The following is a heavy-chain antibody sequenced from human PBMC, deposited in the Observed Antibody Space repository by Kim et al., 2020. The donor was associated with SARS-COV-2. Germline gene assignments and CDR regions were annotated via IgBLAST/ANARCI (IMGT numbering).Heavy chain of an antibody. J-gene: IGHJ4*02. Sequence: SETLSLTCDVSGASISSGSYSWSWIRQPPGQGLEWIASIYQSGGTYYNPSLKSRATISVDRSKNQFSLTLTSVTAADTAVYYCTIVPYSDYFDYGGQGTL. CDR3: TIVPYSDYFDY. CDR2: IYQSGGT. CDR1: GASISSGSYS. D-gene: IGHD4-4*01. V-gene: IGHV4-30-2*01.